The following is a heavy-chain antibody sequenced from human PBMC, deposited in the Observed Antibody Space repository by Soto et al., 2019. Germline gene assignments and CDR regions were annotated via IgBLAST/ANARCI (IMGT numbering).Heavy chain of an antibody. Sequence: QVQLVQSGAEVKKPGASVKVSCKASGYTFTSYYMHWVRQAPGQGLEWMGIINPSGGSTSYAQKFQGRVTMTRDTSTSPVYMERSSLRSEDTAVYYCARVYPSDTRYGYVGNNWFDPWGQGTLVTVSS. V-gene: IGHV1-46*03. CDR1: GYTFTSYY. J-gene: IGHJ5*02. D-gene: IGHD5-18*01. CDR2: INPSGGST. CDR3: ARVYPSDTRYGYVGNNWFDP.